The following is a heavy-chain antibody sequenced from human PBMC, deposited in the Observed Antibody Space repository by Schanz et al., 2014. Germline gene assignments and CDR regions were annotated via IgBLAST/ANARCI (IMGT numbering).Heavy chain of an antibody. CDR2: LSGGSSYI. Sequence: EVQLVESGGGLVQPGGSLRLSCAASGFTVSKNYMSWVRQAPGKGLEWVSSLSGGSSYIFYADSVKGRFTISRDNAKNSLYLQMNSLTAEDTAVYYCARGVRIDYWGQGTLVTVSS. J-gene: IGHJ4*02. CDR3: ARGVRIDY. D-gene: IGHD3-3*01. V-gene: IGHV3-21*02. CDR1: GFTVSKNY.